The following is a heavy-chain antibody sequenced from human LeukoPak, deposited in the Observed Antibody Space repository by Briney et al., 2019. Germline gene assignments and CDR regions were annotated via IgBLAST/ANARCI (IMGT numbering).Heavy chain of an antibody. D-gene: IGHD6-13*01. CDR3: AKRGSSWSYFDY. CDR2: ISGSGGST. CDR1: GFTFSTYW. Sequence: PGGSLRLSCAASGFTFSTYWMSWVRQAPGKGLEWVSAISGSGGSTYYADSVKGRFTISRDNSKNTLYLQMNSLRAEDTAVYFCAKRGSSWSYFDYWGQGTLVTVSS. V-gene: IGHV3-23*01. J-gene: IGHJ4*02.